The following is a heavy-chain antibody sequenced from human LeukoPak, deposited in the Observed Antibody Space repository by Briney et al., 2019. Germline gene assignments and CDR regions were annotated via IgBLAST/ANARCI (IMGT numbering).Heavy chain of an antibody. V-gene: IGHV4-59*01. J-gene: IGHJ3*02. CDR2: IYSSGST. D-gene: IGHD5-12*01. Sequence: PSETLSLTCAVSGGSISSYYWSWIRQPPGKGLEWIGYIYSSGSTNYNPSLKSRVTISVDTSKNQFSLKLSSVTAADTAVYYCAVEVAHDAFDIWGQGTMVTVSS. CDR1: GGSISSYY. CDR3: AVEVAHDAFDI.